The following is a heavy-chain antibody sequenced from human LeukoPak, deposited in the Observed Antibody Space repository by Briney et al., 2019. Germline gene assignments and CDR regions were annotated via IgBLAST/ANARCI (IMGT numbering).Heavy chain of an antibody. Sequence: GGSLRLSCAASGFTFTSYAMHWVREAPGKGLEWLAVISSDGSKIYYTDSVRGRFTISRDNAENSLYLQLNSLRDEDTAVYDCARLVGMVTSYDIWGQGTMVTVSS. CDR2: ISSDGSKI. CDR1: GFTFTSYA. J-gene: IGHJ3*02. D-gene: IGHD5-18*01. V-gene: IGHV3-30-3*01. CDR3: ARLVGMVTSYDI.